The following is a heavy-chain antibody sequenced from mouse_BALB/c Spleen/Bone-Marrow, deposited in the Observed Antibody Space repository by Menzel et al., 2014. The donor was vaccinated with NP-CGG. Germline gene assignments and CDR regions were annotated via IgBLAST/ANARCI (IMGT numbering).Heavy chain of an antibody. J-gene: IGHJ2*01. CDR3: ARTPGVLYYFDY. CDR2: ILPESGSS. CDR1: GYTFSSFW. V-gene: IGHV1-9*01. Sequence: VKLVESGAELMKPGASMKISCKASGYTFSSFWIEWVKQRPGHGLEWIGEILPESGSSNYNEKFKGKATLTADTSSNTVYMHLSSLTSEDSAVYYCARTPGVLYYFDYWGQGTPLTVSS.